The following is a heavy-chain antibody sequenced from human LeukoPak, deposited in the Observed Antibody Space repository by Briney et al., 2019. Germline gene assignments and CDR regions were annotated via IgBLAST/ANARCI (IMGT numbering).Heavy chain of an antibody. CDR3: AKDSGDYYGSSGYYDTGDYFDY. CDR2: ISGSGGST. D-gene: IGHD3-22*01. Sequence: GGSLRLSCAASGFTFSRYAMSWVRQAPGKGLEWVSAISGSGGSTYYADSVKGRFTISRDNSKNTLYLQMNSLRAEDTAVYYCAKDSGDYYGSSGYYDTGDYFDYWGQGTLVTVSS. CDR1: GFTFSRYA. V-gene: IGHV3-23*01. J-gene: IGHJ4*02.